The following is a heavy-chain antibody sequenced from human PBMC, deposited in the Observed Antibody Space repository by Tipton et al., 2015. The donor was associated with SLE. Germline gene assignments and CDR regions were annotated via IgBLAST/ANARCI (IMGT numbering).Heavy chain of an antibody. D-gene: IGHD6-6*01. CDR1: GGPLSICF. CDR2: INHSGST. CDR3: ARLVAARPGYYCGMDV. V-gene: IGHV4-34*01. Sequence: TLSLTCAVYGGPLSICFYSWIRQPPGKGLEWIGEINHSGSTHYNPSLKSRVTISVDTSKNQLSLNLESVTAADTAVYYCARLVAARPGYYCGMDVWGQGTTVTVSS. J-gene: IGHJ6*02.